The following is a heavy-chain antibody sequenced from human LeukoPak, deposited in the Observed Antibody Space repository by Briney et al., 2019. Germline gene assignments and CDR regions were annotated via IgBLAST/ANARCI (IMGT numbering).Heavy chain of an antibody. Sequence: GGSRRLSCAASGFTFSNAWMSWVRQAPGKGLEWVGRIKSKTDGGTTDYAAPVKGRFTISRDDSKNTLYLQMNSLKTEDTAVYYCTTAHIVVVTAIHKDWYFDLWGRGTLVTVAS. CDR2: IKSKTDGGTT. D-gene: IGHD2-21*02. CDR1: GFTFSNAW. CDR3: TTAHIVVVTAIHKDWYFDL. V-gene: IGHV3-15*01. J-gene: IGHJ2*01.